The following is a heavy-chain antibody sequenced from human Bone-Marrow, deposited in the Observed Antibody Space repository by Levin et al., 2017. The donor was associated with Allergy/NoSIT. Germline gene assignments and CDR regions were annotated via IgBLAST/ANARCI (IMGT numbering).Heavy chain of an antibody. CDR3: ATAPQTGGEDYDLWSGYFLDH. CDR1: RGTFSSFS. Sequence: GASVKVSCKASRGTFSSFSIIWLRQDPGQGLEWVGGILPMFGTTNYAQKFQGRVTITADESTTTAYMELNSLKSEATAVYYCATAPQTGGEDYDLWSGYFLDHWGQGTLVTVSS. CDR2: ILPMFGTT. D-gene: IGHD3-3*01. V-gene: IGHV1-69*13. J-gene: IGHJ4*02.